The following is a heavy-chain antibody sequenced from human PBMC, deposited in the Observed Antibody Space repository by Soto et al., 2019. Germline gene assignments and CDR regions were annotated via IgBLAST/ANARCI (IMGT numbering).Heavy chain of an antibody. V-gene: IGHV4-59*08. D-gene: IGHD6-13*01. CDR3: ASLAAAGTLEGVDY. J-gene: IGHJ4*02. Sequence: QVQLQESGPGLVKPSETLSLTCTVSGGSISSYYWSWIRQPPGKGLEWIGYIYYSGSTNYNPSLKSRVTISVDTSKNQFSLKLSSVTAADTAVYYCASLAAAGTLEGVDYWGQGTLVTVSS. CDR1: GGSISSYY. CDR2: IYYSGST.